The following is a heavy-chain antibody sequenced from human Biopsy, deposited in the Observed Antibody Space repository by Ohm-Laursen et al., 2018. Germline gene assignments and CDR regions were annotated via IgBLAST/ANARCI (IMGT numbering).Heavy chain of an antibody. D-gene: IGHD4/OR15-4a*01. CDR3: AKDRRTMRVWYFDL. CDR1: GFTFHTYA. CDR2: IDVSDYNT. J-gene: IGHJ2*01. Sequence: SLRLSCAASGFTFHTYAMNWVRQAPGKGLEWVAHIDVSDYNTYYADSVKGRFTISRDNSKNTLYLQLNSLRVEDTALYYCAKDRRTMRVWYFDLWGRGTLVTVSS. V-gene: IGHV3-23*01.